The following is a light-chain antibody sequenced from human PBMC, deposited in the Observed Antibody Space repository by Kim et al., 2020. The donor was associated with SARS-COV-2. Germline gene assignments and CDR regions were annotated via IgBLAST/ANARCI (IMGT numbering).Light chain of an antibody. CDR3: QQYGSSPPT. J-gene: IGKJ1*01. V-gene: IGKV3-20*01. Sequence: SPGERATLSGRASHSVSSSYLAWYQQKPGQAPRLLIYGASSRATGIPDRFSGSGSGTDFTLTISRLEPEDFAVYYCQQYGSSPPTFGQGTKVEIK. CDR2: GAS. CDR1: HSVSSSY.